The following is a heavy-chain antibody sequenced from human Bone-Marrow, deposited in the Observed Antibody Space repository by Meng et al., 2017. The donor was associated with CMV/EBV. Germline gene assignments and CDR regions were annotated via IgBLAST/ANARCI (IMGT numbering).Heavy chain of an antibody. CDR3: ARSMLEVNRYYYGMDV. CDR2: IKQDESEI. CDR1: GFTFSSFW. D-gene: IGHD1-1*01. Sequence: GESLKISCAASGFTFSSFWMAWVRQAPGKGLEWVGNIKQDESEIQYVGSVKGRFTITRDKAKNSLFLQMNSLRAEDTAVYYCARSMLEVNRYYYGMDVWGEGTPVTVSS. V-gene: IGHV3-7*01. J-gene: IGHJ6*01.